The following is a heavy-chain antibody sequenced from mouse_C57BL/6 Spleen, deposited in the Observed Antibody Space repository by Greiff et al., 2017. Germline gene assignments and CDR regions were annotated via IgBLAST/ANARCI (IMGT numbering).Heavy chain of an antibody. Sequence: EVKLVESGGGLVKPGGSLKLSCAASGFTFSSYAMSWVRQAPEKRLEWVATISDGGSYTYYPENVKGRFTISRDNAKNNLYLQMSHLKSEDTAMYYCARDYDGSSYVLQYYFDYGGRGTTLTVSS. CDR2: ISDGGSYT. CDR3: ARDYDGSSYVLQYYFDY. J-gene: IGHJ2*01. CDR1: GFTFSSYA. D-gene: IGHD1-1*01. V-gene: IGHV5-4*03.